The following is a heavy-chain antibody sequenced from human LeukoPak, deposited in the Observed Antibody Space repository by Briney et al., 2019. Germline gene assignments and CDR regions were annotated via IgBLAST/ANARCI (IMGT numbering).Heavy chain of an antibody. V-gene: IGHV1-69*13. CDR3: ASGVFRGYCSSTSCANWFDP. J-gene: IGHJ5*02. CDR2: IIPIFGTA. CDR1: GGTFSSYA. D-gene: IGHD2-2*01. Sequence: EASVKVSCKASGGTFSSYAISWVRQAPGQGLEWMGGIIPIFGTANYAQKFQGRVTITADESTSTAYMELSSLRSEDTAVYCCASGVFRGYCSSTSCANWFDPWGQGTLVTVSS.